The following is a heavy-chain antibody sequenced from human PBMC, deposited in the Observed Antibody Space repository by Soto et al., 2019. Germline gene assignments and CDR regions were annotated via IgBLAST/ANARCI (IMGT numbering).Heavy chain of an antibody. CDR2: IYYSWST. J-gene: IGHJ4*02. Sequence: SETLSLTCTVSGGSISSYYWSWIRQPPGKGLEFIVYIYYSWSTNYNPSLKCRVILSVDTSKNQFSLKLSSVTAADTAVYYCARGGYDILTGYFDYWGQGTLVTVS. CDR1: GGSISSYY. CDR3: ARGGYDILTGYFDY. V-gene: IGHV4-59*01. D-gene: IGHD3-9*01.